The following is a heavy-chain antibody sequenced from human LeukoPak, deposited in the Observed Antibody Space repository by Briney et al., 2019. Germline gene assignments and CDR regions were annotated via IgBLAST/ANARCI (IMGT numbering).Heavy chain of an antibody. CDR1: GFTFSSYA. Sequence: GGSLRLSCAASGFTFSSYAMSWVRQAPGKGLEWVSAISGSGGSTYYADSVKGRFTISRVNSKNTLYLQMNSLRAEDTAVYYCAKDCSGGSCNDYWGQGTLVTVSS. V-gene: IGHV3-23*01. CDR2: ISGSGGST. CDR3: AKDCSGGSCNDY. J-gene: IGHJ4*02. D-gene: IGHD2-15*01.